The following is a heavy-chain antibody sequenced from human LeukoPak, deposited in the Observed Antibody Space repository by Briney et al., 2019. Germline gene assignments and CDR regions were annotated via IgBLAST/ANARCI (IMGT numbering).Heavy chain of an antibody. J-gene: IGHJ4*02. CDR2: IYYSGST. V-gene: IGHV4-59*11. CDR1: GGSISSHY. CDR3: ARGGYTSGWFFDY. D-gene: IGHD6-13*01. Sequence: SETLSLTCTVSGGSISSHYWSWIRQPPGKGLEWIGYIYYSGSTNYNPSLKSRVTISVDTSKNQFSLKLSSVTAADTAVYYCARGGYTSGWFFDYWGQGTLVTVSS.